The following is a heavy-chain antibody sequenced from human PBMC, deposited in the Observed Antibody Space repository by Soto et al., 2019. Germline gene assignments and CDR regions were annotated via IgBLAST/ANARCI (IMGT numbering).Heavy chain of an antibody. V-gene: IGHV3-23*01. J-gene: IGHJ4*02. CDR1: GFTFGSYA. CDR2: ISGTGDSS. D-gene: IGHD3-10*01. Sequence: EVQLLESGGGLVQPGGSLRLSCAASGFTFGSYAMSWVRQAPGKGLEWVSLISGTGDSSEYANSVKGRFTISRDYSKTTLFLQMNSLRAEDTAVYFCAKDNGNYGSGSFSHWGQGTLVTVS. CDR3: AKDNGNYGSGSFSH.